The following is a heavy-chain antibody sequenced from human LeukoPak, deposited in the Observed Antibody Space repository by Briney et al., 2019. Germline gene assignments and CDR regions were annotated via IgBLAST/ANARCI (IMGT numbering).Heavy chain of an antibody. CDR2: ISSSSSYI. Sequence: GGSLRLSCAASGFTFSSYSMNWVRQAPGKGLEWVSSISSSSSYIYYADSVKGRFTISRDNAKNSLYLQMNSLRAEDTAVYYCARDGGLTYYYDTSGYYNDYWGQGTLVTVSS. V-gene: IGHV3-21*01. D-gene: IGHD3-22*01. J-gene: IGHJ4*02. CDR1: GFTFSSYS. CDR3: ARDGGLTYYYDTSGYYNDY.